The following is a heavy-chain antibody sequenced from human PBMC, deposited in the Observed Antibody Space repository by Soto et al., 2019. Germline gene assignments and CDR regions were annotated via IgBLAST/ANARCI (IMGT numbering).Heavy chain of an antibody. CDR2: ISEGGRST. V-gene: IGHV3-23*01. D-gene: IGHD3-16*02. Sequence: EVQLLESGGGLVQPGGSLRLSCAASGFTFSSYAMTWVRQAPGKGLEWVSAISEGGRSTYDADSVRGRFTISRANSKNTLELQMNSLRAENTAIYYCATARDSLGDLSNDWGQGTLVTVSS. CDR1: GFTFSSYA. J-gene: IGHJ4*02. CDR3: ATARDSLGDLSND.